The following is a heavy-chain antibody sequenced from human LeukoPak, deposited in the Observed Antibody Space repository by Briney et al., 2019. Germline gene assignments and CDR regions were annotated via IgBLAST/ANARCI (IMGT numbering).Heavy chain of an antibody. CDR3: ARAATLTNY. V-gene: IGHV1-2*02. J-gene: IGHJ4*02. CDR2: INPNSGGT. Sequence: ASVKVSYKASGHTFTDYYMNWVSQAPGQGLEWMGWINPNSGGTSYAQKFQGRVTMTRDTSITTAYMELSRLRPDDTAVYYCARAATLTNYWGQGTLVTVSS. D-gene: IGHD2-15*01. CDR1: GHTFTDYY.